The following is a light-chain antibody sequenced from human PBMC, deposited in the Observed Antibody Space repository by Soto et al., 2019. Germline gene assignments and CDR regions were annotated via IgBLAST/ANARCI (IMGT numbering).Light chain of an antibody. CDR2: DAS. V-gene: IGKV3-11*01. CDR3: QQRSSWYT. J-gene: IGKJ2*01. CDR1: QSVSSY. Sequence: EIVLTQSPATLSLSPGERATLSCRASQSVSSYLAWYQQKPGQAPRLLIYDASTWATGIPARFSGSGSGTDFTLTISSLEPEDFAVYYCQQRSSWYTFGQGTKLEIK.